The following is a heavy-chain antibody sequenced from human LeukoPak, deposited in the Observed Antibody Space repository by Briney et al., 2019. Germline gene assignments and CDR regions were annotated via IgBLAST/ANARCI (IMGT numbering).Heavy chain of an antibody. D-gene: IGHD3-9*01. J-gene: IGHJ6*02. CDR3: ARAPNDILTGYRSHYYYYGMDV. Sequence: SETLSLTCTVSGGSISSYYWSWIRQPPGKGLEWIGYIYYSGSTNYNPSLKSRVTISVDTSKNQFSLKLSSVTAADTAVYYCARAPNDILTGYRSHYYYYGMDVWGQGTTVTVSS. CDR1: GGSISSYY. V-gene: IGHV4-59*01. CDR2: IYYSGST.